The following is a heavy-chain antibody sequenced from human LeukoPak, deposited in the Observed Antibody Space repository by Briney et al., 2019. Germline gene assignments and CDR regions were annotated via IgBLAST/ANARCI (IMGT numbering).Heavy chain of an antibody. Sequence: SQTLSLTCAISGDSVSSYSAAWNWITQSPSRGLEWLGRTYYRSKWHNDYAVSVKSRITIKPDTSKNQFSLQLNSVTPEDTAVYYCARIVGGQVDCWGQGTLVTVSS. V-gene: IGHV6-1*01. CDR2: TYYRSKWHN. CDR1: GDSVSSYSAA. J-gene: IGHJ4*02. CDR3: ARIVGGQVDC. D-gene: IGHD3-22*01.